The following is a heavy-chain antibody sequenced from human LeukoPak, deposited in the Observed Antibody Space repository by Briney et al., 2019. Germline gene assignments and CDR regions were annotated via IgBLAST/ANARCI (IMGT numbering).Heavy chain of an antibody. CDR2: ISGRSSTI. Sequence: GGSLRLSCAASGFTFSSYEMNWVRQAPGKGLEWVSYISGRSSTIYYADSVKGRFTISRDNAKSSMYLQMNSLRAEDTAVYYCARDRLKSGSYYFDYWGQGTLVTVSS. J-gene: IGHJ4*02. CDR3: ARDRLKSGSYYFDY. D-gene: IGHD1-26*01. V-gene: IGHV3-48*01. CDR1: GFTFSSYE.